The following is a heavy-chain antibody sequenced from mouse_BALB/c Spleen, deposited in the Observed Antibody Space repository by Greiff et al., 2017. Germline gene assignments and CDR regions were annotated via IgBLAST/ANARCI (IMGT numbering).Heavy chain of an antibody. V-gene: IGHV14-3*02. CDR2: IDPANGNT. D-gene: IGHD2-9*01. Sequence: EVKLVESGAELVKPGASVKLSCTASGFNIKDTYMHWVKQRPEQGLEWIGRIDPANGNTKYDPKFQGKATITADTSSNTAYLQLSSLTSEDTAVYYCARRAYYGYDWFAYWGQGTLVTVSA. J-gene: IGHJ3*01. CDR1: GFNIKDTY. CDR3: ARRAYYGYDWFAY.